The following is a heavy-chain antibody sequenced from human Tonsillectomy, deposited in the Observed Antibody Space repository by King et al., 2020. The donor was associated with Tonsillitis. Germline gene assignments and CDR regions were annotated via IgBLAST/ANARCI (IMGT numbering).Heavy chain of an antibody. CDR1: GYSISSGYY. J-gene: IGHJ4*02. D-gene: IGHD1-26*01. V-gene: IGHV4-38-2*01. CDR3: ARRWERDLYYFDY. Sequence: LQLQESGPGLVKPSETLSLTCAVSGYSISSGYYWGWIRQPPGKGLEWIGSIYHGGSAYYNPSLKSRVTMSVDTSKNQFSLKLRFVTAADTAVYYCARRWERDLYYFDYWGQGTLVTVSS. CDR2: IYHGGSA.